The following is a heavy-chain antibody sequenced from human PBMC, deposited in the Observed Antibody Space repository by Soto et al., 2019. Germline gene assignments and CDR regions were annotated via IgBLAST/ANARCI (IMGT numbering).Heavy chain of an antibody. CDR3: ATDLNWEHY. V-gene: IGHV3-7*04. CDR2: IKPDGSER. Sequence: GSLRLSCAASGFTFGTYWMTWVRQPPGKGLECVADIKPDGSERYYVDSVKGRFTISRDNAKNSLYLHMNSLRAEDTAVYYCATDLNWEHYWGQGTLVTVS. CDR1: GFTFGTYW. J-gene: IGHJ4*02. D-gene: IGHD7-27*01.